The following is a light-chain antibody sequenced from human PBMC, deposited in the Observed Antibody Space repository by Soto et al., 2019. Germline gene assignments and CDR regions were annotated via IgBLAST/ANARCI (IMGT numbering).Light chain of an antibody. V-gene: IGKV3-20*01. Sequence: EIVLTQSPGTLSLSPGERATLSCRASQSVSSTYLAWYQQKPGQAPRLLIYGTSSRATGIPDRFSGSGSGTDFTLTISRLEPGDFDVYYCQQYGTSPQTFGQGTKVDIK. CDR2: GTS. CDR1: QSVSSTY. CDR3: QQYGTSPQT. J-gene: IGKJ1*01.